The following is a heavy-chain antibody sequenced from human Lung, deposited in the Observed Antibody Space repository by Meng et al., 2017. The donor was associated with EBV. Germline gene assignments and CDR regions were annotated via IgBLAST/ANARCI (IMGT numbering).Heavy chain of an antibody. CDR3: ARSTFDY. Sequence: QVPLERWGAGLLQPSETLSLTCAVYGGSFSGPFSGYYWGWIRQATGKGLEWIEEINDSGSTAYNPSLKSRLTISVDRSKSQFSLELSSVTAADTAVYYCARSTFDYWGQGTLVTVSS. J-gene: IGHJ4*02. V-gene: IGHV4-34*01. CDR1: GGSFSGPFSGYY. CDR2: INDSGST. D-gene: IGHD1-26*01.